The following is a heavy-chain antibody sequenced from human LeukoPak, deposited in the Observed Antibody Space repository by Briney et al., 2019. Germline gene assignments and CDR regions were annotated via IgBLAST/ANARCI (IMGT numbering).Heavy chain of an antibody. CDR1: GGSFSGYY. J-gene: IGHJ4*02. CDR2: INHSGST. D-gene: IGHD4-17*01. CDR3: ARGLMTTVTTGFDY. V-gene: IGHV4-34*01. Sequence: SETLSLTCAVYGGSFSGYYWSWIRQPPGKGLEWIGEINHSGSTNYNPSLKSRVTISVDTSKSQFSLKLSSVTAADTAVYYCARGLMTTVTTGFDYWGQGTLVTVSS.